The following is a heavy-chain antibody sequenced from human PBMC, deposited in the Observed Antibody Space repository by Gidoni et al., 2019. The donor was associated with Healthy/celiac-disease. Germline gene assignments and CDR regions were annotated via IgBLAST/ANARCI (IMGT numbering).Heavy chain of an antibody. V-gene: IGHV4-34*01. D-gene: IGHD3-22*01. CDR2: INHSGST. CDR1: GGSFSGYY. Sequence: QVQLQQWGAGLLKPSETLSLTCAVYGGSFSGYYWSWIRQPPGKGLEWIGEINHSGSTNYNPSLKSRVTISVDTSKNQFSLKLSSVTAADTAVYYCARGWEIVVASGWFDPWGQGTLVTVSS. J-gene: IGHJ5*02. CDR3: ARGWEIVVASGWFDP.